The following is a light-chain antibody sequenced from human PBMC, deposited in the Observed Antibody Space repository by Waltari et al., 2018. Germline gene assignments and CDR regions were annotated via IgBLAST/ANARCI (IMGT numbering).Light chain of an antibody. CDR1: QSVSKS. CDR3: QNHERLPAT. V-gene: IGKV3-20*01. J-gene: IGKJ1*01. CDR2: AAS. Sequence: EVVLTHSPGPLSLPPGETATLSCRASQSVSKSVAWYQQRPGQAPRLLIYAASTRATGIPDRFSGSGSGTDFSLTISRLEPEDFAVYYCQNHERLPATFGQGTKVEIK.